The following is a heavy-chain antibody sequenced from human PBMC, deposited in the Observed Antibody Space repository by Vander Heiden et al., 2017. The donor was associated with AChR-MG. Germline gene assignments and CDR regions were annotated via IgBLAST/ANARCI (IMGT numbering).Heavy chain of an antibody. Sequence: QVQLQESGPGLVKPSETLSLTCTVPGGATRSYYWSWIRQPPGKGLEWIGYIYYSGSTNYNPSLKSRVTISVDMSTNQVSLKLSSVTAADTAVYYCARGPAAAANWFDPWGPGTLVSVSS. CDR1: GGATRSYY. J-gene: IGHJ5*02. D-gene: IGHD6-13*01. CDR2: IYYSGST. CDR3: ARGPAAAANWFDP. V-gene: IGHV4-59*01.